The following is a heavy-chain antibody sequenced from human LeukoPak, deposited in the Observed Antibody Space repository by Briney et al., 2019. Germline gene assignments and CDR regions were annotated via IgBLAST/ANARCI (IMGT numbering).Heavy chain of an antibody. Sequence: GASVRVSCKTSGYTFTNYDFNWVRQAAGQGLEWMGWISAYNGNTNYAQKFQGRVTMTEDTSTDTAYMELSSLRSEDTAVYYCATGAVAGIFYFDYWGQGTLVTVSS. CDR3: ATGAVAGIFYFDY. D-gene: IGHD6-19*01. V-gene: IGHV1-8*01. CDR2: ISAYNGNT. CDR1: GYTFTNYD. J-gene: IGHJ4*02.